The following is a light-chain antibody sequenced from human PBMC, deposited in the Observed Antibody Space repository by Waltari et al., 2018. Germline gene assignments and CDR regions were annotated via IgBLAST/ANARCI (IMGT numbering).Light chain of an antibody. CDR3: QQCYSTPYT. J-gene: IGKJ2*01. V-gene: IGKV4-1*01. CDR1: QNLLYNSDNKNY. CDR2: WAS. Sequence: DIVMTQSPDSLAVSLGERCPITCRSSQNLLYNSDNKNYLAWFQQKPGQPPKLLIYWASTRESGVPDRFSGSGSGTEFTLTISSLQAADVAVYYCQQCYSTPYTFGQGTKLEIK.